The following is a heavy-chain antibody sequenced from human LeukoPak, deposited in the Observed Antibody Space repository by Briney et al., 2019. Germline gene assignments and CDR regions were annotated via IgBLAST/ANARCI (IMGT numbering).Heavy chain of an antibody. Sequence: SETLSLTCAVYGGSFSGYYWSWIRQPPGKGLEWIGEINHSGSTNYNPSLKSRVTISVDTSKNQFTLKLSSVTAADTAVYYCAREVNDSSGYYNFDIWGQGTMVTVSS. J-gene: IGHJ3*02. CDR1: GGSFSGYY. CDR3: AREVNDSSGYYNFDI. V-gene: IGHV4-34*01. D-gene: IGHD3-22*01. CDR2: INHSGST.